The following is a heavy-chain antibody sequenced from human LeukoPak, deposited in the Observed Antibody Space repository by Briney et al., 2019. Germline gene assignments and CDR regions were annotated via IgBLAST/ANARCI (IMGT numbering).Heavy chain of an antibody. V-gene: IGHV3-20*04. CDR1: GFTFSSYE. Sequence: GGSLRLSCAASGFTFSSYEMNWVRQAPGKGLEWVSGINWNGGSTGYADSVKGRFTISRDNAKNSLYLQMNSLRAEDTALYYCARRPYSIWFGELLLFDYWGQGTLVTVSS. D-gene: IGHD3-10*01. CDR3: ARRPYSIWFGELLLFDY. J-gene: IGHJ4*02. CDR2: INWNGGST.